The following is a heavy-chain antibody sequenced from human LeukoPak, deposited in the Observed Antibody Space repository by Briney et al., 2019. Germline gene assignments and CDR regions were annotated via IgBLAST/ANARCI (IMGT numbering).Heavy chain of an antibody. V-gene: IGHV3-11*01. D-gene: IGHD3-22*01. CDR3: ARTAYYYDSSGYDDAFDI. J-gene: IGHJ3*02. Sequence: GGSLRLSCAASGFTFSDYYMSWIRQAPGKGLEWVSHISRSGSTRYYADSLKGRFTISRGNAKNSLYLQMNSLRAEDTAVYYCARTAYYYDSSGYDDAFDIWGQGAMVTVSS. CDR1: GFTFSDYY. CDR2: ISRSGSTR.